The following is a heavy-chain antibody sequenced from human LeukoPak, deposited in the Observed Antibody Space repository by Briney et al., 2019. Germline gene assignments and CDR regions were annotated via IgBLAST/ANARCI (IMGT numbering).Heavy chain of an antibody. CDR1: GYTFTSYD. Sequence: EASVKVSCKASGYTFTSYDINWVRQATGQGLEWMGWMNPNSGNTGYAQKFQGRVTVTRSTSIRTAYMELSSLRSEDTAVYYCARVGSSWYRYYYGMDVWGQGTTVTVSS. J-gene: IGHJ6*02. D-gene: IGHD6-13*01. CDR2: MNPNSGNT. CDR3: ARVGSSWYRYYYGMDV. V-gene: IGHV1-8*01.